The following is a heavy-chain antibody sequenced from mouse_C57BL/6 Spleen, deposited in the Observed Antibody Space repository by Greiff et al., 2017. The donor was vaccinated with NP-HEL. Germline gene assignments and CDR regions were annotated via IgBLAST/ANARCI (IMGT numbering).Heavy chain of an antibody. J-gene: IGHJ2*01. CDR2: IYPRSGNT. CDR3: ARKDYGSSDYFDY. CDR1: GYTFTSYG. Sequence: VQLQQSGAELARPGASVKLSCKASGYTFTSYGISWVKQRTGQGLEWIGEIYPRSGNTYYNEKFKGKAKLTADKSSSTAYIELRSLTSEDSAVYFCARKDYGSSDYFDYWGQGTTLTVSS. V-gene: IGHV1-81*01. D-gene: IGHD1-1*01.